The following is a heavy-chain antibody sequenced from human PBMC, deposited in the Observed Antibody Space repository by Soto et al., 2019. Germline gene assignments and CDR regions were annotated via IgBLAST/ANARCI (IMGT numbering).Heavy chain of an antibody. Sequence: ASVKVSCKASGYTFTSYGISWVRQAPGQGLEWMGWTSAYNGNTNYAQKLQGRVTMTTDTSTSTAYMELRSLRSDDTAVYYCARDDCSGGSCYSARAFDIWGQGTMVTVSS. J-gene: IGHJ3*02. CDR2: TSAYNGNT. CDR1: GYTFTSYG. D-gene: IGHD2-15*01. CDR3: ARDDCSGGSCYSARAFDI. V-gene: IGHV1-18*01.